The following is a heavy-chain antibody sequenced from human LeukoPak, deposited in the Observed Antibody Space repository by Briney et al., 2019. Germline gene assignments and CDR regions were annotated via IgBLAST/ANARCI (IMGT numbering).Heavy chain of an antibody. V-gene: IGHV3-11*01. Sequence: GGSLRLSCAASGFTFSNVWMSWVRQAPGKGLEWVSAIRTGGDSTYYADSVKGRFTISRDNAKNSLYLQMNSLRAEDTAVYYCAREQDAFDIWGQGAMVTVSS. CDR2: IRTGGDST. CDR3: AREQDAFDI. CDR1: GFTFSNVW. J-gene: IGHJ3*02.